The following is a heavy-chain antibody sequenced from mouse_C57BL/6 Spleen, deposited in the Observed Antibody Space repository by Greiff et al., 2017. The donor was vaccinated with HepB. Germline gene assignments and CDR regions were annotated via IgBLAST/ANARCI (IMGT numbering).Heavy chain of an antibody. J-gene: IGHJ4*01. CDR2: INPSTGGT. CDR3: ARWATSYAMDY. V-gene: IGHV1-42*01. CDR1: GYSFTGYY. Sequence: EVQRVESGPELVKPGASVKISCKASGYSFTGYYMNWVKQSPEKSLEWIGEINPSTGGTTYNQKFKAKATLTVDKSSSTAYMQLKSLTSEDSAVYYCARWATSYAMDYWGQGTSVTVSS. D-gene: IGHD3-1*01.